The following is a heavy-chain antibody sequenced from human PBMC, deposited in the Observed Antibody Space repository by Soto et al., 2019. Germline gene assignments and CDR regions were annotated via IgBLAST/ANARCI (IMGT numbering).Heavy chain of an antibody. J-gene: IGHJ4*02. Sequence: QVQLVESGGGVVQPGRSLRLSCAATGFTFSSYGMHWVRQAPGKGLEWVAVIWYDGSNKYYADSVKGRFTISRDNSKNTLYLQMNSLRAEDTAVYYCARGVHYFDYWGQGTLVTVSS. V-gene: IGHV3-33*01. CDR1: GFTFSSYG. CDR3: ARGVHYFDY. CDR2: IWYDGSNK.